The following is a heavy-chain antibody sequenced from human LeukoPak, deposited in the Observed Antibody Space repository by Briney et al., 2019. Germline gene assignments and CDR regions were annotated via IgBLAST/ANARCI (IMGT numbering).Heavy chain of an antibody. D-gene: IGHD1-1*01. Sequence: PGRSLELSWAASGIPFDDYAMHGGRPAPGKGLEWVSGISWNSGSIVYADSVKCRFTISKDNAKNSLYLQMNSLKAEDTALYYCAKDNLPCPSRTSGSTCYFYYRGQGTLVTVAS. CDR2: ISWNSGSI. CDR3: AKDNLPCPSRTSGSTCYFYY. J-gene: IGHJ4*02. V-gene: IGHV3-9*01. CDR1: GIPFDDYA.